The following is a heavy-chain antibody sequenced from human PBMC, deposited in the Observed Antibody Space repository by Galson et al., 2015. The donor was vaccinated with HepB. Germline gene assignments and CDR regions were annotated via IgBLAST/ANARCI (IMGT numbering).Heavy chain of an antibody. J-gene: IGHJ4*02. CDR1: GYTFSSFD. Sequence: SCKASGYTFSSFDINWVRQATGQGLEWMGWMNPNSGSLTIYYADSVRGRFTISRDNANNSLYLQMNSLRAEDSAVYFCARDCDRFDFWGRGTLVTVSS. D-gene: IGHD2-21*01. V-gene: IGHV3-48*03. CDR3: ARDCDRFDF. CDR2: MNPNSGSLTI.